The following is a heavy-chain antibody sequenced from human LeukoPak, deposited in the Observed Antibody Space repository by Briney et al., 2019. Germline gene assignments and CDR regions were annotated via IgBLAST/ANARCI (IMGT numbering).Heavy chain of an antibody. D-gene: IGHD6-13*01. CDR3: ASRKWGYSSSWADAFDI. CDR2: IYYSGST. J-gene: IGHJ3*02. Sequence: PSETLSLTCTVSGGSISSYYWSWIRQPPGKGLEWIGYIYYSGSTNYNPSLKSRVTISVDTSKNQFSLKLSSVTAVDTAVYYCASRKWGYSSSWADAFDIWGQGTMVTVSS. CDR1: GGSISSYY. V-gene: IGHV4-59*01.